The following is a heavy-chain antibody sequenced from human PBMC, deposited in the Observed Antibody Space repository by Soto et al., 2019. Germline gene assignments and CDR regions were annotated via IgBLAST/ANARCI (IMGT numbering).Heavy chain of an antibody. V-gene: IGHV3-30-3*01. Sequence: QVQLVESGGGVVQPGRSLRLSCAASGFTFSSYAMHWVRQAPGKGLEWVAVISYDGSNKYYADSVKGRFTISRDNSKNTLYLQMNSLRAEDTAVYYCARSAYGSGSYYNVPNYFAYWGQGTLVTVSS. CDR3: ARSAYGSGSYYNVPNYFAY. D-gene: IGHD3-10*01. CDR1: GFTFSSYA. J-gene: IGHJ4*02. CDR2: ISYDGSNK.